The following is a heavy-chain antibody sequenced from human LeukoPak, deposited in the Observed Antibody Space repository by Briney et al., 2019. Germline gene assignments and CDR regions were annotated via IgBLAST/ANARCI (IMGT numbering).Heavy chain of an antibody. CDR2: IYYSGST. CDR1: GGSISSYY. Sequence: SETLSLTCTVSGGSISSYYWSWIRQPPGKGLEWIGYIYYSGSTNYNPSLKSRVTISVDTSKNQFSLKLSPVTAADTAVYYCASQPDRYCSSTSCYKRNWFDPWGQGTLVTVSS. V-gene: IGHV4-59*12. J-gene: IGHJ5*02. D-gene: IGHD2-2*02. CDR3: ASQPDRYCSSTSCYKRNWFDP.